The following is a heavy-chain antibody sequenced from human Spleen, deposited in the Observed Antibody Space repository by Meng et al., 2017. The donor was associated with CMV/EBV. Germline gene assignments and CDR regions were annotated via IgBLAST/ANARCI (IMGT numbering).Heavy chain of an antibody. CDR1: DDSIGRSAFY. CDR2: IYYSAKT. D-gene: IGHD2-15*01. Sequence: SETLSLTFTVSDDSIGRSAFYWVWIRQPPGRGLEWIGSIYYSAKTYYEPSLKSRVTISRDTSKKQFSLKLTSVTAADTAVYYCAKGVSPGYYYYYGMNVWGQGTTVTVSS. V-gene: IGHV4-39*07. J-gene: IGHJ6*02. CDR3: AKGVSPGYYYYYGMNV.